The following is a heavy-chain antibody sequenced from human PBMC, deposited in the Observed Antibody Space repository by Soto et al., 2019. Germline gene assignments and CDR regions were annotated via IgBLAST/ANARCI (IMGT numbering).Heavy chain of an antibody. J-gene: IGHJ6*02. V-gene: IGHV6-1*01. CDR1: GDSVSSNSAA. D-gene: IGHD3-9*01. Sequence: SQTLSLTCAISGDSVSSNSAAWNWIRQSPSRGLEWLGRTYYRSKWYNDYAVSVKSRITINPDTSKNQFSLQLNSVTPEDTAVYYCAREGYFDWLYYYYGMDVWGQGTTVTVSS. CDR3: AREGYFDWLYYYYGMDV. CDR2: TYYRSKWYN.